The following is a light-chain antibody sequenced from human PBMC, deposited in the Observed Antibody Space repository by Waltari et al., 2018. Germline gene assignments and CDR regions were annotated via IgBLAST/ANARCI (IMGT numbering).Light chain of an antibody. V-gene: IGLV2-11*01. CDR1: IDVGGYYY. CDR2: RFT. CDR3: SSYAGDDNFVV. Sequence: QSALTQPRSVSGSPGQAVTIPCTGIDVGGYYYVFLYQQYPGKAPKLIIYRFTKRPSGVPDRFSGSRSGNTASLTISGLQPEDEADYYCSSYAGDDNFVVFGGGTKLTVL. J-gene: IGLJ2*01.